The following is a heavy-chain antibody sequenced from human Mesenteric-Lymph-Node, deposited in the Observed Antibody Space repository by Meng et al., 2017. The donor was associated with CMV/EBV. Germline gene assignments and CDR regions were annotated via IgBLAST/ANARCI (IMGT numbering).Heavy chain of an antibody. J-gene: IGHJ4*02. Sequence: GESLKISCAASEFTFSSYSMHWVRQAPGKGLECVSFIRYDGSNEYYADSLKGRFTISRDNSKNTVYLQMNSLRAEDTALYYCAKDGSGSFLHYWGQGTLVTVSS. D-gene: IGHD3-10*01. CDR2: IRYDGSNE. V-gene: IGHV3-30*02. CDR3: AKDGSGSFLHY. CDR1: EFTFSSYS.